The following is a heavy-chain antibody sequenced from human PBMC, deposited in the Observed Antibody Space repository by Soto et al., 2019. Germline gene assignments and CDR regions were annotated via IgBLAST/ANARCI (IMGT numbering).Heavy chain of an antibody. J-gene: IGHJ6*02. CDR1: GGSFSSYA. CDR2: IIPIFGTA. D-gene: IGHD2-8*02. Sequence: SVKVSCKASGGSFSSYAISWVRQAPGQGLEWMGGIIPIFGTANYAQKFQGRVTITADESTSTAYMELSSLRSEDTAVYYCARVLDYYYGMDVWGQGATVTAP. CDR3: ARVLDYYYGMDV. V-gene: IGHV1-69*13.